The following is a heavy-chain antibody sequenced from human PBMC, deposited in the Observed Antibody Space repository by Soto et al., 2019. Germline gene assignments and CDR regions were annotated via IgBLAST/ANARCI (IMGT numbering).Heavy chain of an antibody. CDR1: GFTFSSYA. V-gene: IGHV3-23*01. Sequence: GGSLRLSCAASGFTFSSYAMSWVRQAPGKGLEWVSAISSSGGSTYYADDVKGRFTVSRDNSKNTLDLIMNSLIAEDTTVYDCAKDAGIWFGELLVVFEPAYYFDYWGEGILVNVNS. CDR2: ISSSGGST. D-gene: IGHD3-10*01. CDR3: AKDAGIWFGELLVVFEPAYYFDY. J-gene: IGHJ4*02.